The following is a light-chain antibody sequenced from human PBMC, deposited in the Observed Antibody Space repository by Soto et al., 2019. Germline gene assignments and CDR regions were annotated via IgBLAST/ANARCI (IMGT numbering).Light chain of an antibody. CDR3: SSYKSSSTLYV. CDR2: EVT. J-gene: IGLJ1*01. CDR1: SRDVGGHNY. Sequence: HPASVSGSPGHSNPISCTGTSRDVGGHNYVSWYQQHPGKAPKLMIYEVTNRPAGISNRFSGSKSGTTASLTISGLQAEDEADYYCSSYKSSSTLYVFGTGTKVTVL. V-gene: IGLV2-14*01.